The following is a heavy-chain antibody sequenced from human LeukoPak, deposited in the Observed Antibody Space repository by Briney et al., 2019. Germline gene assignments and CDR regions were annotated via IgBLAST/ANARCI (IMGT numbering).Heavy chain of an antibody. D-gene: IGHD3-10*01. J-gene: IGHJ4*02. CDR2: IYSGGWT. V-gene: IGHV3-53*01. Sequence: PGGSLRLSCAASGFAVSLTYMNWVRQAPGKGLEWVSVIYSGGWTYYADSVKGRFTISRDNSKNTLYLQMNSLRAEDTAVYYCARGGMVRGGFDYWGQGTLVTVSS. CDR3: ARGGMVRGGFDY. CDR1: GFAVSLTY.